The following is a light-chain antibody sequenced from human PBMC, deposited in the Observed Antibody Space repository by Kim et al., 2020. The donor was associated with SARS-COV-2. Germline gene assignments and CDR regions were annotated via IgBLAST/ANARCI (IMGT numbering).Light chain of an antibody. Sequence: SPGERATPPCRASQSVSSSYLAWYQQKPGQAPRLLIYGASSRATGIPDRFSGSGSGTDFTLTISRLEPEDFAVYYCQQYGSSPRTFGPGTKVDIK. V-gene: IGKV3-20*01. CDR1: QSVSSSY. CDR3: QQYGSSPRT. J-gene: IGKJ3*01. CDR2: GAS.